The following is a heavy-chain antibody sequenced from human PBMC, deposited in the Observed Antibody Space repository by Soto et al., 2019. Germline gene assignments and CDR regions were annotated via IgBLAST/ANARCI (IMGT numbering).Heavy chain of an antibody. V-gene: IGHV3-23*01. J-gene: IGHJ4*02. CDR2: ISGSGDST. D-gene: IGHD6-13*01. Sequence: GGSLRLSCAASEFTFNIYFMNWVRQAPGKGLEWVSDISGSGDSTRYADSVKGRFTVSRDNSKNTLYLEMSSLSAEDTAVYYCARGLYSSILWGQGTQVTVSS. CDR3: ARGLYSSIL. CDR1: EFTFNIYF.